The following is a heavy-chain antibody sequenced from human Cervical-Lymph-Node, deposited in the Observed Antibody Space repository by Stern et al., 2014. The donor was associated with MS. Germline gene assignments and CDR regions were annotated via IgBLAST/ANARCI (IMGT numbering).Heavy chain of an antibody. Sequence: QVQLVQSGAEVKKPGSSVKVSCKASGGTFTNYAFSWVRQAPGQGLEWMGGIIPIFGTANYAQNFKGRVTITADEFTSTAYMELSSLRSDDTAIYYCARDSDILFAMDVWGQGTTVTVSS. D-gene: IGHD2-15*01. CDR1: GGTFTNYA. V-gene: IGHV1-69*01. CDR3: ARDSDILFAMDV. J-gene: IGHJ6*02. CDR2: IIPIFGTA.